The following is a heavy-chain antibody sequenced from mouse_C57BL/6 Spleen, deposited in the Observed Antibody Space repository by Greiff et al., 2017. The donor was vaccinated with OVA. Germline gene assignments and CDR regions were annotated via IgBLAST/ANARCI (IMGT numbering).Heavy chain of an antibody. D-gene: IGHD1-1*01. CDR3: ARTTVVPYFDY. CDR1: GYTFTSYW. Sequence: QVQLQQPGAELVKPGASVKLSCKASGYTFTSYWMHWVKQRPGRGLEWIGRIDPNRGGTKYNEKFKSKATLTVDKPSSTAYMQLSSLTSEDSAVYYCARTTVVPYFDYWGQGTTLTVSS. CDR2: IDPNRGGT. V-gene: IGHV1-72*01. J-gene: IGHJ2*01.